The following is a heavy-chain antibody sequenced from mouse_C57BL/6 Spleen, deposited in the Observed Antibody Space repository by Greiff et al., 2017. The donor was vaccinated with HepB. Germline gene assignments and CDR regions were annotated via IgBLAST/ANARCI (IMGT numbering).Heavy chain of an antibody. CDR1: GFTFSSYA. Sequence: EVKLMESGGGLVKPGGSLKLSCAASGFTFSSYAMSWVRQTPEKRLEWVATISDGGSYTYYPDNVKGRFTISRDNTKNNLYLQLSHLKSEDTAMYYCARDRAGEYYFDYWGQGTTLTVSS. CDR3: ARDRAGEYYFDY. CDR2: ISDGGSYT. J-gene: IGHJ2*01. V-gene: IGHV5-4*01.